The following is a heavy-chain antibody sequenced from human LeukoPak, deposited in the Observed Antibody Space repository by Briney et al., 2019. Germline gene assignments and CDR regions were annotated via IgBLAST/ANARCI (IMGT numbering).Heavy chain of an antibody. CDR2: MNPNSGNT. V-gene: IGHV1-8*01. Sequence: ASVEVSCKASGYTYTSYDINWVRQATGQGLEWMGWMNPNSGNTGYAQKFQGRVTMTRDTSISTAYMELSRLRSDDTAVYYCARDGLRPFYDSSGYYHEYAFDIWGQGTMVTVSS. D-gene: IGHD3-22*01. CDR1: GYTYTSYD. CDR3: ARDGLRPFYDSSGYYHEYAFDI. J-gene: IGHJ3*02.